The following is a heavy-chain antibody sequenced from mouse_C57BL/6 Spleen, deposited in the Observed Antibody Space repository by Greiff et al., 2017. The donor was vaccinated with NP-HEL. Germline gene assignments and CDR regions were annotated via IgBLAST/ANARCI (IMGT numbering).Heavy chain of an antibody. V-gene: IGHV5-17*01. D-gene: IGHD2-3*01. CDR3: ARNGRWQGFAY. CDR1: GFTFSDYG. J-gene: IGHJ3*01. CDR2: ISSGSSTI. Sequence: EVQVVESGGGLVKPGGSLKLSCAASGFTFSDYGMHWVRQAPEKGLEWVAYISSGSSTIYYADTVKGRFTISRDNAKNTLFLQMTSLRSEDTAMYYCARNGRWQGFAYWGQGTLVTVSA.